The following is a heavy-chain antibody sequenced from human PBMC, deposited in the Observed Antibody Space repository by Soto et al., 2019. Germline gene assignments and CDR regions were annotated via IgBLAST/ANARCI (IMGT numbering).Heavy chain of an antibody. CDR1: RVAFSKFI. CDR2: IIPIFGTA. J-gene: IGHJ6*02. D-gene: IGHD6-19*01. Sequence: QAQLEQSGGAVKKPGSSVKVSCKASRVAFSKFIVTWVRQAPGLGLEWVGGIIPIFGTANYAQKFQGRVTITVDESTSTSYMEVNNLRSEDTAVYYCAKVRYSSPMGYYYGMDVWGQGTTVTVSS. V-gene: IGHV1-69*01. CDR3: AKVRYSSPMGYYYGMDV.